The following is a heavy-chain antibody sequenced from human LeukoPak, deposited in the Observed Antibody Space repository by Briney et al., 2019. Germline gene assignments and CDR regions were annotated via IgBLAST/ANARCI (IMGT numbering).Heavy chain of an antibody. D-gene: IGHD1-26*01. J-gene: IGHJ4*02. CDR2: IYYSGST. Sequence: SETLSLTCTVSGGSISSYYWSWIRQPPGKGLEWIGYIYYSGSTNYNPSLKSRVTISVDTSKNQFPLKLSSVTAADTAVYYCARRGLNYNKWELHYFDYWGQGTLVTVSS. V-gene: IGHV4-59*08. CDR1: GGSISSYY. CDR3: ARRGLNYNKWELHYFDY.